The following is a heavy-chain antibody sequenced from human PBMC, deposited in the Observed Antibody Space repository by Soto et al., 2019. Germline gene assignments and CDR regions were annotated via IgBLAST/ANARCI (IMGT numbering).Heavy chain of an antibody. CDR3: SRLVV. J-gene: IGHJ4*02. D-gene: IGHD2-15*01. CDR2: IRTKANNYAT. CDR1: GFNFSGSV. Sequence: GGSLRLSCAASGFNFSGSVIHWVRQASGKGLEWVGRIRTKANNYATGYAASVKGRFTISRDDSKNTAYLKMNSLKSEDTALYYCSRLVVWGQGSLVTV. V-gene: IGHV3-73*01.